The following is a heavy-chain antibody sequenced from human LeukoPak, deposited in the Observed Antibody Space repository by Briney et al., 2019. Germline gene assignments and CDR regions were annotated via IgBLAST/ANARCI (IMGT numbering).Heavy chain of an antibody. Sequence: SETLSLTCTVSGGSISSSSYYWGWIRQPPGKGLEWIGSIYYSGSTNYNPSLKSRVTMSVDTSKNQFSLKLSSVTAADTAVYYCARVDGRYYYGSGSYSLALDAFDIWGQGTMVTVSS. CDR1: GGSISSSSYY. J-gene: IGHJ3*02. CDR2: IYYSGST. D-gene: IGHD3-10*01. V-gene: IGHV4-39*07. CDR3: ARVDGRYYYGSGSYSLALDAFDI.